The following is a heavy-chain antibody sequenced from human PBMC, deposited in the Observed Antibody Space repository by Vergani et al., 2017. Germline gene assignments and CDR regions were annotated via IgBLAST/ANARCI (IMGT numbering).Heavy chain of an antibody. D-gene: IGHD2-21*02. CDR1: GGSFSGYY. V-gene: IGHV4-34*01. CDR2: IHHSGST. CDR3: AIGGARLVVTASPTRNWFDP. Sequence: QVQLQESGPGLVKPSETLSLTCAVYGGSFSGYYWSWIRQPPGKGLEWIGEIHHSGSTNYNPALKSRVPISVDTSKNQFSLKLSAVTAADTAVYYCAIGGARLVVTASPTRNWFDPWGQGTLVTVSA. J-gene: IGHJ5*02.